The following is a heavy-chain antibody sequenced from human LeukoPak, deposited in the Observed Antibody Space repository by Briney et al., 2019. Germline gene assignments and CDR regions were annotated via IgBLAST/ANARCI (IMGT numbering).Heavy chain of an antibody. CDR2: ISSTGGTK. Sequence: PGGSLRLSCAASGFTFSDYYMTWIRQAPGKGLEWVSYISSTGGTKYYADSVKGRFTISRDNAKNSLYLQMNSLRAEDTAVYYCARYSSGYPDAFDIWGQGTMVTVSS. D-gene: IGHD3-22*01. J-gene: IGHJ3*02. V-gene: IGHV3-11*04. CDR1: GFTFSDYY. CDR3: ARYSSGYPDAFDI.